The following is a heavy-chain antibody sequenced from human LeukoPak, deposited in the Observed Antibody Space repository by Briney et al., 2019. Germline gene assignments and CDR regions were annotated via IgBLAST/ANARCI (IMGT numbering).Heavy chain of an antibody. V-gene: IGHV1-2*02. CDR3: ARGRLYHDSGTYYYFDC. Sequence: ASVNVSCKASGYTFTGHYIHWVRQAPGQGLEWMGWINPYSDGINYAQKFQGRVTMTRDTSISTAYMELSRLTSDDTAVYYCARGRLYHDSGTYYYFDCWGQGTLVTVSS. CDR2: INPYSDGI. D-gene: IGHD3-10*01. CDR1: GYTFTGHY. J-gene: IGHJ4*02.